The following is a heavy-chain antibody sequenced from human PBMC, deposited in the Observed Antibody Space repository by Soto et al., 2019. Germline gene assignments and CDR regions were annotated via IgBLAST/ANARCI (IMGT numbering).Heavy chain of an antibody. CDR1: GFTFSSNG. D-gene: IGHD1-26*01. CDR3: ARWNLVGPTIDAFDL. Sequence: QVQLVESGGGVVQPGTSLRLSCAASGFTFSSNGMHWVRQAPGKGLEWLAIIWYDASNENYADSVKGRFTISRDNSRNTLYLQMDRLRAEDTAVYYCARWNLVGPTIDAFDLWGQGTMVTVSS. CDR2: IWYDASNE. J-gene: IGHJ3*01. V-gene: IGHV3-33*01.